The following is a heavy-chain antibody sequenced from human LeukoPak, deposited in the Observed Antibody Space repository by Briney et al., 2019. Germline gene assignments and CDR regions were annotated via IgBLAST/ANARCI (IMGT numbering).Heavy chain of an antibody. D-gene: IGHD2-2*01. V-gene: IGHV4-59*08. J-gene: IGHJ4*02. CDR2: IYYSGST. Sequence: PSETLSLTCTVSGGSISSYYWNWIRQPPGKGLEWIGYIYYSGSTNYNPSLKSRATISVDTSKNQFSLKLSSVTAADTAVYFCARGLGFCSTASCYAYHFDSWGQGSLVTISS. CDR1: GGSISSYY. CDR3: ARGLGFCSTASCYAYHFDS.